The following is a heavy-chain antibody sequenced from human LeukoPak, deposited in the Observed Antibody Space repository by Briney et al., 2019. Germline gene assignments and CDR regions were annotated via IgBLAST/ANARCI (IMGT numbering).Heavy chain of an antibody. CDR1: GYTFTSYD. CDR3: ASISGYLSPYYYYGMDV. V-gene: IGHV1-18*01. J-gene: IGHJ6*02. Sequence: GASVKVSCKASGYTFTSYDINWVRQATGQGLEWMGWMNPNNGNTNYAQKLQGRVTMTTDTSTSTAYMELRSLRSDDTAVYYCASISGYLSPYYYYGMDVWGQGTTVTVSS. CDR2: MNPNNGNT. D-gene: IGHD3-22*01.